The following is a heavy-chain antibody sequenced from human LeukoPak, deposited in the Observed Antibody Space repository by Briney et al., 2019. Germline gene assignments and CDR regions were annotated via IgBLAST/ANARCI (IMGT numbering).Heavy chain of an antibody. CDR1: GFTISSYS. V-gene: IGHV3-30*02. CDR3: AISTYDY. CDR2: IRYDGSNK. D-gene: IGHD2-2*01. J-gene: IGHJ4*02. Sequence: GGSLRLSCAASGFTISSYSMHWVRQAPGKGLEWVAFIRYDGSNKYYADSVKGRFTISRDTPKNTLYLEMNNLRDEDTAVYYCAISTYDYWGQGTLVTVSS.